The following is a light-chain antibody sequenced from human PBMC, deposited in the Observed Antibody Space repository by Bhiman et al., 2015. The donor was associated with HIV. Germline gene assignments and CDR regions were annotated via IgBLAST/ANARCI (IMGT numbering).Light chain of an antibody. V-gene: IGLV2-23*02. CDR1: SSDIGGSDS. J-gene: IGLJ1*01. CDR3: CSYAVTSTYV. CDR2: DVS. Sequence: QSALTQPASVSGSPGQSITISCSGTSSDIGGSDSVSWYQHHPGKAPKLIIYDVSKWPAGVSSRFSGSKSGNTASLTISGLQAEDEAEYYCCSYAVTSTYVFGSGTRVTVL.